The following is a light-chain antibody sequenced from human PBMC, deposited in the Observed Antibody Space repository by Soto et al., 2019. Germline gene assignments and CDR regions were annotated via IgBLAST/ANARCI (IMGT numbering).Light chain of an antibody. V-gene: IGKV3-15*01. J-gene: IGKJ4*01. CDR1: RNINRK. CDR2: GAS. CDR3: QQYYDYPPLI. Sequence: EIVMTQSPATLSVSPGERATLSCRASRNINRKLAWYQQKPGQAPRLLISGASTRATSIPARFSGSGPGTEFTLTISSLQSEDFAVYYCQQYYDYPPLIFGGGTQVEIK.